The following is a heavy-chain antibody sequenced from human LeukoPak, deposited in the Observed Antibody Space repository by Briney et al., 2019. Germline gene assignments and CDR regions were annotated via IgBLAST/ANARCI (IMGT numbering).Heavy chain of an antibody. J-gene: IGHJ6*02. CDR3: ARANDDGYYGMDV. D-gene: IGHD2-8*01. CDR1: GYTFTSYY. CDR2: INPSGGST. V-gene: IGHV1-46*01. Sequence: GASVKVSCKASGYTFTSYYMHWVRQAPGQGLEWMGIINPSGGSTSYAQKLQGRVTMTTDTSTSTAYMELRSLRSDDTAVYYCARANDDGYYGMDVWGQGTTVTVSS.